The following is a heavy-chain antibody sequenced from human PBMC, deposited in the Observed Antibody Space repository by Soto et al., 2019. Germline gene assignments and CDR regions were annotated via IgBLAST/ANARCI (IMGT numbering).Heavy chain of an antibody. J-gene: IGHJ6*02. CDR1: GFTFSSYA. V-gene: IGHV3-30-3*01. CDR3: ARATYDFWSGAYYYYYGMDV. CDR2: ISYDGSNK. D-gene: IGHD3-3*01. Sequence: GVSLRLSCAASGFTFSSYAMHWVRQAPGKGLEWVAVISYDGSNKYYADSVKGRFTISRDNSKNTLYLQMNSLRAEDTAVYYCARATYDFWSGAYYYYYGMDVWGQGTTVTVSS.